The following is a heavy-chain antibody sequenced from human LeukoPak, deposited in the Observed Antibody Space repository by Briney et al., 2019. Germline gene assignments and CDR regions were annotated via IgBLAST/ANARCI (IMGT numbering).Heavy chain of an antibody. CDR3: ARLAALRFLEWLPLGSYFDY. V-gene: IGHV4-34*01. Sequence: SETLSLTCAVYDGSLGGYYWSWVRQPPGKGLEWIGEINHSGSAYYNPSLKSRVTISVDTSRNHLSLKLSSVTAADTAVYYCARLAALRFLEWLPLGSYFDYWGQGTLVTVSS. J-gene: IGHJ4*02. D-gene: IGHD3-3*01. CDR2: INHSGSA. CDR1: DGSLGGYY.